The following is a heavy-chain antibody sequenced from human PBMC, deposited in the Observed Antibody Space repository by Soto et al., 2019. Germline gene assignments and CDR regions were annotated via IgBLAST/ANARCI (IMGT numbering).Heavy chain of an antibody. V-gene: IGHV4-39*07. Sequence: SETLSLTCTVSGVSISRSIYYWGWIRQPPGKGLEWIGSIYYSGSTYYNPSLKSRVTISVDTSKNQFSLKLSSVTAADTAVYYCARGREGGGASWGQGTLVTVSS. CDR3: ARGREGGGAS. CDR2: IYYSGST. J-gene: IGHJ5*02. CDR1: GVSISRSIYY. D-gene: IGHD1-26*01.